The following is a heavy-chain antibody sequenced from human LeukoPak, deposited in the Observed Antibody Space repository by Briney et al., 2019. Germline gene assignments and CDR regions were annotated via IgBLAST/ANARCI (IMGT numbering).Heavy chain of an antibody. D-gene: IGHD3-22*01. V-gene: IGHV3-74*01. CDR2: IKSDGST. CDR1: GFTFSSYW. CDR3: ARAPSEIGGYYPEYFRH. Sequence: QSGGSLRLSCAASGFTFSSYWMHWVRHAPGKGLVWVSRIKSDGSTRYADSVKGRFTISRDNAKNTVSLQMTSLRAEDTGVYYCARAPSEIGGYYPEYFRHWGQGTLVIVSS. J-gene: IGHJ1*01.